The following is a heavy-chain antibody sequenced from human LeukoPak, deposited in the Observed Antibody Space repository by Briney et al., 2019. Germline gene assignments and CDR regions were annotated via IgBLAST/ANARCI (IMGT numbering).Heavy chain of an antibody. CDR2: SYHSGTS. Sequence: SETLSLTCAVYGGSFSGYYWSWIRQPPGKGLEWIGNSYHSGTSYYNPSLKSRVSISVDTSKNQFSLNLRSVTAADTAVYYCARKYGSNAGYFDYWGRGALVTVSS. CDR3: ARKYGSNAGYFDY. J-gene: IGHJ4*02. D-gene: IGHD4-23*01. CDR1: GGSFSGYY. V-gene: IGHV4-34*01.